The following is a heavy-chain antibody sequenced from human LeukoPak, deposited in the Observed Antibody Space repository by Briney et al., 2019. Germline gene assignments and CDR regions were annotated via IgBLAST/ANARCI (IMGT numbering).Heavy chain of an antibody. J-gene: IGHJ5*02. CDR1: GFTFSSYR. CDR2: ISSSSSYI. Sequence: GGSLRLSCAASGFTFSSYRMNWVRQAPGKGLEWVSSISSSSSYIYYADSVKGRFTISRDNAKNSLYLQMNSLRAEDTAVYYCARGWNGSGSYEATNWFDPWGQGTLVTVSS. D-gene: IGHD3-10*01. V-gene: IGHV3-21*01. CDR3: ARGWNGSGSYEATNWFDP.